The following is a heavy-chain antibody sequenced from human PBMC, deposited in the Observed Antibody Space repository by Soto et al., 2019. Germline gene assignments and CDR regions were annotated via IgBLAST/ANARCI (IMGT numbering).Heavy chain of an antibody. CDR3: ARGMYGGGAAALDY. V-gene: IGHV3-74*01. Sequence: EVQLVESGGGLVQPGGSLRLSCAASGFTFSSYWMHCVRQAPGKGLVWVSRIHRDGSSTDYADSVKGRISISRDNAKNTLHLQMNSLRVEDTAVYYCARGMYGGGAAALDYWGQGTLVTVSS. CDR1: GFTFSSYW. CDR2: IHRDGSST. J-gene: IGHJ4*02. D-gene: IGHD6-13*01.